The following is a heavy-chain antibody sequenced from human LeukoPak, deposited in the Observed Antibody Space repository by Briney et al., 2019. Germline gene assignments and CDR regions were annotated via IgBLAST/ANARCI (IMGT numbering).Heavy chain of an antibody. V-gene: IGHV1-69*13. D-gene: IGHD2-2*02. CDR1: GGTFSSYA. J-gene: IGHJ4*02. CDR2: IIPIFGTS. Sequence: SVKVSCKASGGTFSSYAISWVRQAPGQGLEWMGGIIPIFGTSNYAQKFQGRVTITADESTSTAYMELSSLRSEDTAVYYCARGAIYEYYFDYWGQGTLVTVSS. CDR3: ARGAIYEYYFDY.